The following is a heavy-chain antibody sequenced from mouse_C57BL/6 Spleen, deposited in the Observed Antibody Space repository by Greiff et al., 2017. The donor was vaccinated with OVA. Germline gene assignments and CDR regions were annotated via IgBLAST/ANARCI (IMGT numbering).Heavy chain of an antibody. CDR3: VRHGYDYHWYFDV. Sequence: DVQLVESGGGLVQPKGSLKLSCAASGFSFNTYAMNWVRQAPGKGLEWVARIRSKSNNYATYYADSVKDRFTISRDDSESMLYLQMNNLKTEDTAMYYCVRHGYDYHWYFDVWGTGTTVTVSS. V-gene: IGHV10-1*01. CDR2: IRSKSNNYAT. D-gene: IGHD2-4*01. CDR1: GFSFNTYA. J-gene: IGHJ1*03.